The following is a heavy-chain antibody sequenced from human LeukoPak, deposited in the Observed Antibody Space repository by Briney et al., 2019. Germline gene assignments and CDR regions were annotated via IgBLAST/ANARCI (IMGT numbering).Heavy chain of an antibody. D-gene: IGHD2-2*01. CDR1: GGSFSGYY. CDR3: ARARGSVVGVVPAAYNDY. CDR2: INHSGST. J-gene: IGHJ4*02. V-gene: IGHV4-34*01. Sequence: SETLPLTCAVYGGSFSGYYWSWIRQPPGKGLEWIGEINHSGSTNYNPSLKSRVTISVDTSKNQFSLKLSSVTAADTAVYYCARARGSVVGVVPAAYNDYWGQGTLVTVSS.